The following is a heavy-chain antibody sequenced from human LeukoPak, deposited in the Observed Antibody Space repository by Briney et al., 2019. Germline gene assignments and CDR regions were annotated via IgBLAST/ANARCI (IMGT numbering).Heavy chain of an antibody. D-gene: IGHD3-3*01. J-gene: IGHJ4*02. Sequence: ASVKVSCKASGGTLSGYAISWVRQAPGQGLEWMGWMNPNSGNTGYAQKFQGRVTITRNTSISTAYMELSSLRSEDAAVYYCATSNPHDFWGQGTLVTVSS. CDR1: GGTLSGYA. CDR2: MNPNSGNT. CDR3: ATSNPHDF. V-gene: IGHV1-8*01.